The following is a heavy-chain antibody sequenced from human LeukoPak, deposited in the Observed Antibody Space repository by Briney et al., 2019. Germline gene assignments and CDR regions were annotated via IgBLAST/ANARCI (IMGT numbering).Heavy chain of an antibody. Sequence: GGSLRLSCAASGFTFDDYAMHWVRQAPGKGLEWVSGISWNSGSIGYADSVKGRFTISRDNAKNSLYLQMNSLRAEDTALYYCAKDIPPVEGFHAAVREGDYWGQGTLVTVSS. CDR1: GFTFDDYA. J-gene: IGHJ4*02. CDR2: ISWNSGSI. V-gene: IGHV3-9*01. CDR3: AKDIPPVEGFHAAVREGDY. D-gene: IGHD3-10*02.